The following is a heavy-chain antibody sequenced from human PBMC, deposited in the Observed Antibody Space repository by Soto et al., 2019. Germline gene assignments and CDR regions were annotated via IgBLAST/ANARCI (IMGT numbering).Heavy chain of an antibody. V-gene: IGHV4-30-4*08. CDR2: VFHSGSV. D-gene: IGHD2-21*02. Sequence: QVQLQQSGPGLVKPSQTLSLTCTVSGGSISGDYYHWTWIRQSPGKGLEWIGYVFHSGSVHYNPSLKSRLNISVDTSKNQFSLRLSSVTAADTAVYFCAREDDGGDRDYYGLDVWGQGTTVTVSS. CDR1: GGSISGDYYH. CDR3: AREDDGGDRDYYGLDV. J-gene: IGHJ6*02.